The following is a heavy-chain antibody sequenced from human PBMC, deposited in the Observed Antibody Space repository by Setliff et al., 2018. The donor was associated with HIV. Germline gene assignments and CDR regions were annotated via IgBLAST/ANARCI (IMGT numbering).Heavy chain of an antibody. CDR2: INPSGGST. Sequence: GASVKVSCKASGYTFTSYYIHWVRQAPGQGLEWMGEINPSGGSTSYSEKFRGRATMTRDTSRSTVYMEVSSLRFDDTAVYYCGRVPILRYASPVEMWGQGTLVTVSS. CDR3: GRVPILRYASPVEM. CDR1: GYTFTSYY. V-gene: IGHV1-46*01. D-gene: IGHD3-9*01. J-gene: IGHJ4*02.